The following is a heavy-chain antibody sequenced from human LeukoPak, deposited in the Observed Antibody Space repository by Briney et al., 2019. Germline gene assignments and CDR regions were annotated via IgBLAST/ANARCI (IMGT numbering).Heavy chain of an antibody. CDR2: IGGDTTST. Sequence: GGSLRLSRTASRFTPRKYVMSWVRQAPGKGLACVSLIGGDTTSTYPTDSLKGRFTISRDNSKNTVYLERKRLRAEETAIYYCAAYYYDSGSSSRGGFDYWGQGVLVTVSS. CDR1: RFTPRKYV. V-gene: IGHV3-23*01. CDR3: AAYYYDSGSSSRGGFDY. J-gene: IGHJ4*02. D-gene: IGHD3-10*01.